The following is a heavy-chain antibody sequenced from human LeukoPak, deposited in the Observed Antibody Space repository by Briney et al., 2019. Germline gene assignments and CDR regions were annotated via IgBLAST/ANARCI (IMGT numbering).Heavy chain of an antibody. CDR2: IYYSGSS. Sequence: SETLSLTCTVSGGSISSYYWSWIRQPPGKGLEWIGYIYYSGSSNYNPSLKSRVTISVDTSKNQFSLKLSSVTAADTAVYYCARWSSSWYGGYFDYWGQGTLVTVSS. D-gene: IGHD6-13*01. J-gene: IGHJ4*02. CDR3: ARWSSSWYGGYFDY. CDR1: GGSISSYY. V-gene: IGHV4-59*01.